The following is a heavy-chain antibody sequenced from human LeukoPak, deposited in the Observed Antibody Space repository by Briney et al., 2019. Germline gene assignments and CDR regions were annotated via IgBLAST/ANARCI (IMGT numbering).Heavy chain of an antibody. CDR3: ARETGSTWNAPIDY. D-gene: IGHD6-13*01. V-gene: IGHV3-11*01. CDR1: GFIFSDYY. Sequence: GGSLRLSCAASGFIFSDYYMSWIRQAPGKGLEWISYVSDGGSTKYYADSVKGRFTISRDNDKNSLLLQIDSLRVEDTAIYYCARETGSTWNAPIDYWGQGILVTVSS. CDR2: VSDGGSTK. J-gene: IGHJ4*02.